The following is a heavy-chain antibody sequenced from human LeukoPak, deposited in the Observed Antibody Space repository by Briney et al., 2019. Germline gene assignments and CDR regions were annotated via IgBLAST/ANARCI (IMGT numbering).Heavy chain of an antibody. V-gene: IGHV4-39*07. J-gene: IGHJ4*02. CDR3: AREVPIYGISDY. Sequence: PSETLSLTCTVSGDSISSNSYSWGWIRQPPEKGLEWLGHISYTGETYYSLSLKIRVTLSVDTSKNEFSLNLISVTAADTAVYYCAREVPIYGISDYWGQGTLVTVSS. CDR1: GDSISSNSYS. CDR2: ISYTGET. D-gene: IGHD3-3*01.